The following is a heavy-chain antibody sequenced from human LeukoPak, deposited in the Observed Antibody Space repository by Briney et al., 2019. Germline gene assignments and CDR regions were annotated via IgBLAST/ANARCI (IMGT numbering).Heavy chain of an antibody. CDR2: IKQDGSEK. J-gene: IGHJ4*02. V-gene: IGHV3-7*01. Sequence: SGGSLRLSCAASGFMFSGSWMSWVRQAPGKGLEWVAHIKQDGSEKYYVDSVKGRFTISRDNAKNSLYLQMNSLRAEDTAVYYCAKHSGSYPLGYWGQGTLVTVSS. CDR1: GFMFSGSW. D-gene: IGHD1-26*01. CDR3: AKHSGSYPLGY.